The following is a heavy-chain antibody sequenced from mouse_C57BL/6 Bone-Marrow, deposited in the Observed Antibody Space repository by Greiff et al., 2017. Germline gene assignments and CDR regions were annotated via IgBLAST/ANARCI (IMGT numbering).Heavy chain of an antibody. D-gene: IGHD1-1*01. V-gene: IGHV1-50*01. CDR1: GYTFTSYW. CDR3: ASTYGSSYSWFAY. CDR2: IDPSDSYT. Sequence: QVQLQQPGAELVKPGASVKLSCKASGYTFTSYWMQWVQQRPDQGLEWIGEIDPSDSYTNYNHKFKGKATLTVDTYTTPSYMQLSSLTAEESAVYYCASTYGSSYSWFAYWGQGTLVTVSA. J-gene: IGHJ3*01.